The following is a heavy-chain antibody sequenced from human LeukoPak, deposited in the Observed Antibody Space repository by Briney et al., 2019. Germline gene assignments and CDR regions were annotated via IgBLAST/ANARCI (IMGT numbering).Heavy chain of an antibody. D-gene: IGHD6-13*01. J-gene: IGHJ4*02. CDR3: GRARGAYSTSWIDY. Sequence: GGSLRLSCAASGFTFSSNDMSWVRQAPGKGLEWVSGISGTDGSRSYADSVKGRFIISRDDSRNTLYLQMNSLRAEDTAVYSCGRARGAYSTSWIDYWGQGTLVTVSS. CDR2: ISGTDGSR. V-gene: IGHV3-23*01. CDR1: GFTFSSND.